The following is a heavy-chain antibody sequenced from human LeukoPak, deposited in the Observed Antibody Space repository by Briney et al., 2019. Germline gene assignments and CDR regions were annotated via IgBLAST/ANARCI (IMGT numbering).Heavy chain of an antibody. CDR3: VRGYCDGGSCVTAADY. CDR2: IFASGTT. V-gene: IGHV4-4*07. J-gene: IGHJ4*02. Sequence: SETLSLTCTVSGGSISGYKWSWIRQAAGRGLEWIGRIFASGTTNYNSSLRSRVTMSVDTSRSQFYLRLSSVTAADTAIYYCVRGYCDGGSCVTAADYWGQGTLVTVSS. D-gene: IGHD2-15*01. CDR1: GGSISGYK.